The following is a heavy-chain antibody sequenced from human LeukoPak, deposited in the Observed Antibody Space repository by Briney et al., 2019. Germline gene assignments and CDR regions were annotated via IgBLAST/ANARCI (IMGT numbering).Heavy chain of an antibody. CDR1: GGSISSYF. V-gene: IGHV4-59*01. CDR3: ARDTAGGYYDSSGFSSYYYMDV. Sequence: SETLSLTXTVSGGSISSYFWTWIRQPPGKGLEWIGYIYYGGSTSYNPSLKSRVSISLDTSKHQFSLKLSSVTAADTAVYYCARDTAGGYYDSSGFSSYYYMDVWGKGTTVTVSS. J-gene: IGHJ6*03. D-gene: IGHD3-22*01. CDR2: IYYGGST.